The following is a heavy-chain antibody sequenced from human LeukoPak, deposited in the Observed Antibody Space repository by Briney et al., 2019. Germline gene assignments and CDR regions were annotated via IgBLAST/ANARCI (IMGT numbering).Heavy chain of an antibody. J-gene: IGHJ4*02. V-gene: IGHV3-30*14. CDR1: GFTFGTYP. Sequence: GGSLRLSCEASGFTFGTYPMHWVRQAPDKGLEWVAMISHHGSNEYYADSVKGRFTISRDNSKNTLYLQMNNPRVEDTAIYYCARVHDTTGYYHYFDSWGQGTLVTV. D-gene: IGHD3-9*01. CDR3: ARVHDTTGYYHYFDS. CDR2: ISHHGSNE.